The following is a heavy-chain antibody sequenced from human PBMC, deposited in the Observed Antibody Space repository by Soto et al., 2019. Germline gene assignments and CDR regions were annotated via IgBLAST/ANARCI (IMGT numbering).Heavy chain of an antibody. CDR2: IYYSGST. V-gene: IGHV4-31*03. D-gene: IGHD2-15*01. CDR3: ARDRLGDCSGGSCYSHWFDP. J-gene: IGHJ5*02. Sequence: QVQLQESGPGLVKPSQTLSLTCTVSGGSISSGGYYWSWIRQHPGKGLEWIGYIYYSGSTYYNPSLKSRVTISVDTSKNQFSLKLSSVTAADTAVYYCARDRLGDCSGGSCYSHWFDPWGQGTLVTVSS. CDR1: GGSISSGGYY.